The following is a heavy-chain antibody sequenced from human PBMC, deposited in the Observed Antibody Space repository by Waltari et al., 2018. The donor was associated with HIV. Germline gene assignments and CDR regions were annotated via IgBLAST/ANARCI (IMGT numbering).Heavy chain of an antibody. V-gene: IGHV3-7*01. CDR2: IKQDGSEK. J-gene: IGHJ4*02. D-gene: IGHD2-2*01. Sequence: EVLLVESGGGLVQPGGSLRLSCIASGFMFPSPWMSWVRQAPGKGLEWVANIKQDGSEKYYVDSVKGRFTISRDNAKNSLYLQMNSLRAEDTAMYYCATSRTFDYWGQGTLVTVSS. CDR3: ATSRTFDY. CDR1: GFMFPSPW.